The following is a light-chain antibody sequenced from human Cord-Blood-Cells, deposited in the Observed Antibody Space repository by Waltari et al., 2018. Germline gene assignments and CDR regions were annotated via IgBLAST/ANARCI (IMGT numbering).Light chain of an antibody. CDR2: EVS. Sequence: QSALTQPASVSGAPGQSLTISCPGTSSDVGGYNYVSWYQQHPGKAPKLMIYEVSNRPSGVSNRFSGSKSGNTASLTISGLQAEDEADYYCSSYTSSSTLYVFGTGTKVTVL. J-gene: IGLJ1*01. V-gene: IGLV2-14*01. CDR1: SSDVGGYNY. CDR3: SSYTSSSTLYV.